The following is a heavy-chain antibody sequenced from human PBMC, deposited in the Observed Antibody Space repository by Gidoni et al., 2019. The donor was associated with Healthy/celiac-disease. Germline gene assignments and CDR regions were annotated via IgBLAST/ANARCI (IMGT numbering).Heavy chain of an antibody. CDR2: INPTGGST. CDR3: ARSFTLIAALDP. D-gene: IGHD3-22*01. CDR1: GYTFTSYY. Sequence: QVQLVQSGAEVKKPGASVEVSCKASGYTFTSYYMHWVRQAPGQGLEWMGVINPTGGSTSYAQKFQGRVTMTRDTSTSTVYMELSSLRSEDTAVYYCARSFTLIAALDPWGQGTLVTVSS. V-gene: IGHV1-46*03. J-gene: IGHJ5*02.